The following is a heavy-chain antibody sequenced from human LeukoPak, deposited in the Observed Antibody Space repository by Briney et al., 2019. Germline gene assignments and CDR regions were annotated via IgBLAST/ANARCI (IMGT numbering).Heavy chain of an antibody. CDR2: IYHSGST. V-gene: IGHV4-30-2*01. J-gene: IGHJ4*02. Sequence: KSSETLSLTCTVSGGSISSGGYYWSWIRQPPGKGPEWIGYIYHSGSTYYNPSLKSRVTISVDRSKNQFSLKLSSVTAADTAVYYCARGLPGRDGYNYGYWGQGTLVTVSP. CDR1: GGSISSGGYY. D-gene: IGHD5-24*01. CDR3: ARGLPGRDGYNYGY.